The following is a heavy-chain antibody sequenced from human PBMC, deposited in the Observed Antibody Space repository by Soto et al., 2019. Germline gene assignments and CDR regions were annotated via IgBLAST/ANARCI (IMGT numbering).Heavy chain of an antibody. D-gene: IGHD4-17*01. J-gene: IGHJ4*02. CDR2: ISDSGGSA. CDR1: GFTFSNYA. Sequence: PGGSLRLSCAASGFTFSNYAMSWVRQAPGKGLEWVSGISDSGGSAYNADSVKGRFTISRGNAKSTLYLQMNSLRAEDTAVYYCAKDVSYGGKRPYYFDYWGQGTLVTVSS. CDR3: AKDVSYGGKRPYYFDY. V-gene: IGHV3-23*01.